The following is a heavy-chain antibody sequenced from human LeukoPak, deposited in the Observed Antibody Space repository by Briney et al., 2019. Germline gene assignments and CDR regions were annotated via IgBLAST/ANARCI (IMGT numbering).Heavy chain of an antibody. CDR2: IKGDGFEK. CDR3: VKQAGVY. J-gene: IGHJ4*02. CDR1: GFTISNLW. Sequence: GGSLKLSCAASGFTISNLWMTWVRQAPGKGLECVANIKGDGFEKNYVDSVKGRFTISRGDAKNSLYLQMNSLRAEDTAVYYCVKQAGVYWGQGTLVTVSS. D-gene: IGHD6-19*01. V-gene: IGHV3-7*01.